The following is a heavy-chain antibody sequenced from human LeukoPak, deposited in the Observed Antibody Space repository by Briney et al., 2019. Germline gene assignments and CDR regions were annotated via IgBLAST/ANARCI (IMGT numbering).Heavy chain of an antibody. V-gene: IGHV7-4-1*02. Sequence: ASVKVSCKASGYTFTSYAMNWVRQAPGQGLEWMGWINTNTGNPTYAQGFTGRFVFSLDTSVSTAYLQISSLKAEDTAVYYCARDAEPKYYDYVWGSSLHYWGQGTLVTVSS. D-gene: IGHD3-16*01. CDR2: INTNTGNP. CDR1: GYTFTSYA. CDR3: ARDAEPKYYDYVWGSSLHY. J-gene: IGHJ4*02.